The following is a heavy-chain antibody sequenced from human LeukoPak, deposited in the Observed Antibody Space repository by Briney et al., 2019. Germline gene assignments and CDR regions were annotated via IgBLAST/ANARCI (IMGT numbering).Heavy chain of an antibody. D-gene: IGHD3-10*01. J-gene: IGHJ2*01. Sequence: GGSLRLSCAASGFTFSSYSMNWVRQAPGKGLEWVSYTSSSSSTIYYADSVKGRFTISRDNAKNSLYLQMNSLRDEDTAVYYCASGYFGELLTGRAGWYFDLWGRGTLVTVSS. CDR1: GFTFSSYS. CDR3: ASGYFGELLTGRAGWYFDL. V-gene: IGHV3-48*02. CDR2: TSSSSSTI.